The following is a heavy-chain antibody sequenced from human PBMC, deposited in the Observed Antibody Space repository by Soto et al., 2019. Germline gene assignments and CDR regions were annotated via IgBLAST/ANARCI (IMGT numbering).Heavy chain of an antibody. CDR2: IYYSGST. Sequence: SETLSLTCTVSGGSISSYYWSWIRQPPGKGLEWIGYIYYSGSTNYNPSLKSRVTISVDTSKNQFSLKLSSVTAADTAVYYCASGVGEKKIWSGYHPPYYYYYGMDVWGQGTTVTVSS. J-gene: IGHJ6*02. CDR3: ASGVGEKKIWSGYHPPYYYYYGMDV. CDR1: GGSISSYY. D-gene: IGHD3-3*01. V-gene: IGHV4-59*01.